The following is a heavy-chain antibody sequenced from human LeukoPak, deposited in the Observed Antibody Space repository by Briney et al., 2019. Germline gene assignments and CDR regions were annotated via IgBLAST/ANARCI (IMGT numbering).Heavy chain of an antibody. J-gene: IGHJ4*02. CDR3: AKDSAPGIAADDY. CDR1: GFTFSSYG. V-gene: IGHV3-30*18. CDR2: ISYDGSNK. Sequence: PGGSLRLSCAASGFTFSSYGMHWVRQAPGKGLEWVAVISYDGSNKYYADSVKGRFTISRDNSKNTLYLQMNSLRAEDTAIYYCAKDSAPGIAADDYWGQGTPVTVSS. D-gene: IGHD6-13*01.